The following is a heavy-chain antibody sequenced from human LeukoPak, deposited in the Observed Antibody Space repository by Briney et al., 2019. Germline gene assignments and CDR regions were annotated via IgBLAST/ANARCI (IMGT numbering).Heavy chain of an antibody. CDR2: VDPEDGET. V-gene: IGHV1-69-2*01. CDR1: GYTFTDYY. D-gene: IGHD3-16*01. Sequence: ASVKISCKVSGYTFTDYYMHWVQQAPGKGLEWMGLVDPEDGETIYAEKFQGRVTITADTSTGTAYMELSSLRSEDTAVYYCATARIMITFGGAAPRQDNDYWGQGTLVTVSS. J-gene: IGHJ4*02. CDR3: ATARIMITFGGAAPRQDNDY.